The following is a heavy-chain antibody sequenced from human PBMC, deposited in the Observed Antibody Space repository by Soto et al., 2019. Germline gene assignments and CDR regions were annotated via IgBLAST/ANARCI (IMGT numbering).Heavy chain of an antibody. CDR3: ARDKGSSSWHSFDY. CDR2: ITGSSSTI. J-gene: IGHJ4*02. CDR1: GFTFSSYN. D-gene: IGHD2-2*01. V-gene: IGHV3-48*01. Sequence: GGSLRLSCAASGFTFSSYNMNWVRQAPGRGLEWVSYITGSSSTIQYADSVKGRFTTSRGNGKNSLYLQMNSLRAEDTAVYYCARDKGSSSWHSFDYWGQGTLVTVSS.